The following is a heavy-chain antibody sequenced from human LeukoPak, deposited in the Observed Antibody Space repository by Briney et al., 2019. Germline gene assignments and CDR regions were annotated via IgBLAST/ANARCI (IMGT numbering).Heavy chain of an antibody. V-gene: IGHV3-23*01. Sequence: GGSLRLSCAASGFTFSSYAMSWVRQAPGKGLEWVSGISSKGASTYYVDSVKGRFTISRDNSKNTLFLQMNSLRAEDTAVYYCAKRGSVGTLGHFDYWGQGTLVTVSS. CDR2: ISSKGAST. D-gene: IGHD6-13*01. J-gene: IGHJ4*02. CDR3: AKRGSVGTLGHFDY. CDR1: GFTFSSYA.